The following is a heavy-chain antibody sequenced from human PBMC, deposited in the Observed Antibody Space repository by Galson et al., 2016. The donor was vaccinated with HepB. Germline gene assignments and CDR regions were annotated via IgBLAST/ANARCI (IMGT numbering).Heavy chain of an antibody. Sequence: TLSLTCTVSGGSMTPYYWSWIRQAPGKELEWIAFIYFTGSTNHNPSLKSRVTISRDTSKNQFSLELTSVTAADTALYYCAGGQLPGYYFDYWGQGVLVTVSS. CDR2: IYFTGST. V-gene: IGHV4-59*01. CDR1: GGSMTPYY. D-gene: IGHD1-26*01. J-gene: IGHJ4*02. CDR3: AGGQLPGYYFDY.